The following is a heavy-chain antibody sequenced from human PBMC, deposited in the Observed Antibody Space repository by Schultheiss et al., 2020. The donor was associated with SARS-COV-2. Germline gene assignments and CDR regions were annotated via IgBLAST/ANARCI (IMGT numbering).Heavy chain of an antibody. CDR3: ATDYAGTTAFDY. Sequence: GGSLRLSCAASGFTFSSYAMSWVRQAPGKGLEWVSAISGSGGSTYYADSVKGRFTISRDNSKNTLYLQMNSLRAEDTAVYYCATDYAGTTAFDYWGQGTLVTVSS. D-gene: IGHD1-1*01. CDR1: GFTFSSYA. V-gene: IGHV3-23*01. J-gene: IGHJ4*02. CDR2: ISGSGGST.